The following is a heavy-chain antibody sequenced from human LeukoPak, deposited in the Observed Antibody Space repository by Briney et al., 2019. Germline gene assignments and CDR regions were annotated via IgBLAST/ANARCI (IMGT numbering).Heavy chain of an antibody. D-gene: IGHD3-22*01. CDR1: GFTFGDYA. CDR3: TRDPNSYYDSSGYYYEDYYYGMDV. V-gene: IGHV3-49*04. CDR2: IRSKAYGGTT. J-gene: IGHJ6*02. Sequence: PGGSLRLSCTASGFTFGDYAMSWVRQAPGKGLEWVGFIRSKAYGGTTEYAASVKGRFTISRDDSKSIAYLQMNSLKTEDTAVYYCTRDPNSYYDSSGYYYEDYYYGMDVWGQGTTVTVSS.